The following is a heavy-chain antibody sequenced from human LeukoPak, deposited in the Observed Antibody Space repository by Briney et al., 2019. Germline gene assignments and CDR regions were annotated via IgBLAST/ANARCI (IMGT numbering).Heavy chain of an antibody. CDR1: GFTFDDYG. CDR2: INWNGGST. D-gene: IGHD4-17*01. V-gene: IGHV3-20*03. CDR3: ARERLTTVMGEFDY. J-gene: IGHJ4*02. Sequence: GGSLRLSYAASGFTFDDYGMSWVRQAPGKGLEWVSGINWNGGSTGYADSVKGRFTISRDNAKNSLYLQMNSLRAEDTALYYCARERLTTVMGEFDYWGQGTLVTVSS.